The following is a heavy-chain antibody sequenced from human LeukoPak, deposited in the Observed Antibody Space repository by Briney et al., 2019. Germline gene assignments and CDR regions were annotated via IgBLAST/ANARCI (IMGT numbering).Heavy chain of an antibody. D-gene: IGHD6-13*01. J-gene: IGHJ4*02. V-gene: IGHV1-2*02. CDR1: GYTFTSYG. CDR3: ARTLYIAAAPGGFDY. CDR2: INPNSGGT. Sequence: ASVKVSCKASGYTFTSYGISWVRQAPGQGLEWMGWINPNSGGTDYAQKFQGRVTMTRDTSTGTVYMELSRLRSDDTAVYYCARTLYIAAAPGGFDYWGQGTLVTVSS.